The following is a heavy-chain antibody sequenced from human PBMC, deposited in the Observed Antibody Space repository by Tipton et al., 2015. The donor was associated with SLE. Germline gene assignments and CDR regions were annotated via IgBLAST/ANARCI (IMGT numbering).Heavy chain of an antibody. CDR3: AREGDFWSGYLYYFDY. CDR2: IYHSGST. V-gene: IGHV4-38-2*02. J-gene: IGHJ4*02. CDR1: GYSISSGYY. D-gene: IGHD3-3*01. Sequence: LRLSCTVSGYSISSGYYWGWIRQPPGKGLEWIGSIYHSGSTYYNPSLKSRVTISVDTSKNQFSLKLSSVTAADTAVYYCAREGDFWSGYLYYFDYWGQGTLVTVSS.